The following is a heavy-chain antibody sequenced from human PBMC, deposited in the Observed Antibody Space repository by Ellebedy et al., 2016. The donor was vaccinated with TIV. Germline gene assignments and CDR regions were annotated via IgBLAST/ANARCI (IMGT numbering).Heavy chain of an antibody. CDR2: IYPDDSET. J-gene: IGHJ6*02. D-gene: IGHD3-16*01. Sequence: GESLKISCKGSGYRFSDYWIGWVRHMPGKGLEWMGTIYPDDSETRYSPSFEGQFTISVDKSFTLAYLQWSSLKTSDTAIYYCGAAIGVEGYYGLDVWGQGTTVTVSS. CDR3: GAAIGVEGYYGLDV. V-gene: IGHV5-51*01. CDR1: GYRFSDYW.